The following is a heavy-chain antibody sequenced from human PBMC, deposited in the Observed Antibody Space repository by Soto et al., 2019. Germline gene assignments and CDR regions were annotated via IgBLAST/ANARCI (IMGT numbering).Heavy chain of an antibody. D-gene: IGHD5-18*01. Sequence: SETLSLTCTVSGGSISSGDYYWSWIRQHPGKGLEWIGYIYYSGSTYYNPSLKSRVTISVDTSKNQFSLKLSSVTAADTAVYYCAREPVRIQGPAIYYYYGMDVWGQGTTVTVSS. CDR1: GGSISSGDYY. J-gene: IGHJ6*02. V-gene: IGHV4-31*03. CDR3: AREPVRIQGPAIYYYYGMDV. CDR2: IYYSGST.